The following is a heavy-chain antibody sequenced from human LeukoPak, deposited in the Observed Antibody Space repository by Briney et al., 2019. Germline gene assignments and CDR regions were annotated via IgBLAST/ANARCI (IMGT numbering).Heavy chain of an antibody. CDR1: GGSISSYY. CDR2: ICTSGST. J-gene: IGHJ4*02. V-gene: IGHV4-4*09. Sequence: SETLSLTCTVSGGSISSYYWSWIRQPPGKGLEWIGYICTSGSTNYNPSLKSRVTISVDTSKNQFSLKLSSVTAADTAVYYCARHFYYYDSSGYFDYWGQGTLVTVSS. CDR3: ARHFYYYDSSGYFDY. D-gene: IGHD3-22*01.